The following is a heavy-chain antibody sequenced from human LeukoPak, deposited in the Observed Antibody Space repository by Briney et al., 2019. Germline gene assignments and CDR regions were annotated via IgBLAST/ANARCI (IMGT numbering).Heavy chain of an antibody. CDR1: GYSFTSYD. V-gene: IGHV1-18*01. D-gene: IGHD1-26*01. CDR2: VSAYNGNT. J-gene: IGHJ4*02. Sequence: ASVRVSCKASGYSFTSYDISWVRQAPGQGLEWMGWVSAYNGNTDYAQKFQGRVTMTTDTSTTTAYMELRSLKSDDTAVYYCARGPLSGCYGDYWGQGTLVTVSS. CDR3: ARGPLSGCYGDY.